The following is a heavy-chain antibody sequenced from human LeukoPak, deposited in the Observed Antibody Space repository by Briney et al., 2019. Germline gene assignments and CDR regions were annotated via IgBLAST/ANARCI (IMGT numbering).Heavy chain of an antibody. Sequence: SETLSLTCAVYGGSFSGYYWSWIRQPPGKGLEWIGEINHSGSTNYNPSLKSRVTISVDTSKNQFSLKLSSVTAADTAVYYCARHQAGYFFFDYWGQGTLSPSPQ. D-gene: IGHD3-3*01. J-gene: IGHJ4*02. CDR1: GGSFSGYY. CDR3: ARHQAGYFFFDY. CDR2: INHSGST. V-gene: IGHV4-34*01.